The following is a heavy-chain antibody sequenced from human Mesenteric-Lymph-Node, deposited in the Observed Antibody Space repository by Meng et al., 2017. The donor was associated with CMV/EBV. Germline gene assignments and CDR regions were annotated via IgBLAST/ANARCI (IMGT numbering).Heavy chain of an antibody. D-gene: IGHD3-22*01. CDR3: ARDLPLGTMIVVSNN. Sequence: GGSLRLSCAASGFTFSDYYMSWIRQAPGKGLQWVSYISSSGSTIYYADSVKGRFTISRDNAKNSLYLQMNSLRAEDTAVYHCARDLPLGTMIVVSNNWGQGTLVTVSS. J-gene: IGHJ4*02. V-gene: IGHV3-11*04. CDR1: GFTFSDYY. CDR2: ISSSGSTI.